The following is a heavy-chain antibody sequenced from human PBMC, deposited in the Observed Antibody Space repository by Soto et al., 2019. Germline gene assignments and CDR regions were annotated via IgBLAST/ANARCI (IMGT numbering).Heavy chain of an antibody. CDR1: GYTFTSYG. J-gene: IGHJ5*02. Sequence: ASVKVSCKASGYTFTSYGISWVRQAPGQGLEWMGWISAYNGNTNYAQKLQGRVTMTTDTSTSTAYMELRSLRSDDTAVYYWARDFYDSSGYRPLFDPWGQGTLVTVSS. D-gene: IGHD3-22*01. CDR3: ARDFYDSSGYRPLFDP. V-gene: IGHV1-18*04. CDR2: ISAYNGNT.